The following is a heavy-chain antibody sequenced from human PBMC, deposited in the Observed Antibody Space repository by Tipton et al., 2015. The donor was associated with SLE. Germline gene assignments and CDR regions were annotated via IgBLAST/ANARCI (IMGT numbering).Heavy chain of an antibody. CDR1: GGSFSSYY. Sequence: TLSLTCAVYGGSFSSYYWSWIRQPPGKGLEWIGEINHSGSTNYNPSLKRRVTISVDRSKNQFSLKLSSVTAADTAVYYCARRLEYSSGGYEEYFDYWGQGTLVTVSS. CDR3: ARRLEYSSGGYEEYFDY. CDR2: INHSGST. D-gene: IGHD6-19*01. J-gene: IGHJ4*02. V-gene: IGHV4-34*01.